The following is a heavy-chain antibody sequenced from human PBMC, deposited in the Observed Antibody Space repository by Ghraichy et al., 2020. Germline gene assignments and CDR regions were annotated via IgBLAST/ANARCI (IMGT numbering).Heavy chain of an antibody. D-gene: IGHD6-13*01. V-gene: IGHV3-53*01. CDR3: ARVHSSWSPYFDY. Sequence: GGSLRLSCAASGFTVSSNYMSWVRQAPGKGLEWVSVIYSGGSTYYADSVKGRFTISRDNSKNTLYLQMNSLRAEDTAVYYCARVHSSWSPYFDYWGQGTLVTVSS. J-gene: IGHJ4*02. CDR2: IYSGGST. CDR1: GFTVSSNY.